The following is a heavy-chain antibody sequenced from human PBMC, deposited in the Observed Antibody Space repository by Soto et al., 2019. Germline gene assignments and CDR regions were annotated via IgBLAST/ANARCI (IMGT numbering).Heavy chain of an antibody. CDR2: INHSGST. J-gene: IGHJ4*02. CDR1: GGSFGGYY. D-gene: IGHD3-3*01. CDR3: ARVRNYDFWSGYYTRISFDY. V-gene: IGHV4-34*01. Sequence: KPSETLSLTCAVYGGSFGGYYWSWIRQPPGKGLEWIGEINHSGSTNYNPSLKSRVTISVDTSKNQFSLKLSSVTAADTAVYYCARVRNYDFWSGYYTRISFDYWGQGTLVTVSS.